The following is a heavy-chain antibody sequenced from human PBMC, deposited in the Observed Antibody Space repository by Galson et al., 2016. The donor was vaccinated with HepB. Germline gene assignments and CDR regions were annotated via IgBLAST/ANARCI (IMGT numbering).Heavy chain of an antibody. CDR1: GGSFSGFY. CDR2: VNPGGST. Sequence: ETLSLTCAVYGGSFSGFYWSWIRQSPGKGLQWIGEVNPGGSTHYDPSLKSRVTISADTSKNHFSLKLSAVTAADTAVYYCARWPLGYCPSADCYTNDYWGQGILVTVSS. D-gene: IGHD2-2*02. CDR3: ARWPLGYCPSADCYTNDY. V-gene: IGHV4-34*01. J-gene: IGHJ4*02.